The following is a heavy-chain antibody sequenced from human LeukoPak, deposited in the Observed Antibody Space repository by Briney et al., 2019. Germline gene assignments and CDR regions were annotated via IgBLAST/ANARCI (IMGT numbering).Heavy chain of an antibody. J-gene: IGHJ6*04. D-gene: IGHD3-10*02. CDR3: AELGITMIGGV. V-gene: IGHV3-48*04. CDR1: GFTFSGYS. Sequence: GGSLRLSCAASGFTFSGYSMNWVRQAPGKGLEWVSYISSSGSTIYYADSVKGRFTISRDNAKNSLYLQMNSLRAEDTAVYYCAELGITMIGGVWGKGTTVTISS. CDR2: ISSSGSTI.